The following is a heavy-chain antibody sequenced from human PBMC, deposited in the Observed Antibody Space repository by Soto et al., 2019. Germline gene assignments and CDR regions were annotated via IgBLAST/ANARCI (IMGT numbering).Heavy chain of an antibody. CDR1: GGSISSYY. V-gene: IGHV4-59*08. D-gene: IGHD1-1*01. Sequence: QVQLQESGPGLVKPSATLSLTCTVSGGSISSYYWSWIRQPPGKGLEWIGYIYYSGSTNYNPSLKSRVTISVDTSKNQFSRKLSSVTAADTAVYYGARRYGYSFDYWGQGTLVTVSS. CDR3: ARRYGYSFDY. CDR2: IYYSGST. J-gene: IGHJ4*02.